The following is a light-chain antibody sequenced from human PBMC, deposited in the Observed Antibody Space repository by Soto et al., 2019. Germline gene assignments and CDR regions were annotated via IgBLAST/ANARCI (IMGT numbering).Light chain of an antibody. CDR2: AAS. V-gene: IGKV1-27*01. CDR3: QEWNTAPTWT. J-gene: IGKJ1*01. Sequence: DVQMTQSPSSLSASVVDRVTITCRASQGFSNYVAWYQQKPGKVPNLLIYAASTLQSGVPSRFSGSGSGTDFTLTISSLQPEDVATYYCQEWNTAPTWTFGQGTKVEV. CDR1: QGFSNY.